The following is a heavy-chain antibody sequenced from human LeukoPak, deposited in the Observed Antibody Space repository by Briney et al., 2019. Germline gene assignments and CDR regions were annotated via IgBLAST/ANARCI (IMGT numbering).Heavy chain of an antibody. Sequence: GASVKVSCKASGYTFTTSGISWVRQPPGQGREWMGWISAYNGQTNYAQKVQGRVTMTTDTSTKTVYMELRSLGSDDTAVYYCAGVAGFYWNSDSFDYWGQGTQVTVSS. CDR2: ISAYNGQT. CDR1: GYTFTTSG. V-gene: IGHV1-18*01. J-gene: IGHJ4*02. D-gene: IGHD1-7*01. CDR3: AGVAGFYWNSDSFDY.